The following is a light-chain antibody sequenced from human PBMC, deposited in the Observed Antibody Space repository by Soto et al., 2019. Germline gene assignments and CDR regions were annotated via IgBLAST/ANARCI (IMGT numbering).Light chain of an antibody. J-gene: IGKJ3*01. CDR2: DAS. V-gene: IGKV3-11*01. CDR3: QQRSNWPPIFT. CDR1: QSVSSY. Sequence: EIVLTQSPATLSLSPGERATLSCRASQSVSSYLAWYQQKPGQAPRLLIYDASNRATGIPARFSGSGSGTDFTLTISSLEPEGFAVYYCQQRSNWPPIFTFGPGTKLDIK.